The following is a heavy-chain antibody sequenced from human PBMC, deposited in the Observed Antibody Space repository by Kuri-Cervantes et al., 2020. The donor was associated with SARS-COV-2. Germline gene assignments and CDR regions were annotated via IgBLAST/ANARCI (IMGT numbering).Heavy chain of an antibody. Sequence: SGPTLVKPTQTLTLTCTFSGFSLSTSGMCVSWIRQPPGKALEWLARIDWDDDKYYSTSLKTRLTISKDTSKNQVVLTMTNMDPVDTATYYCAHRGRIAAAGTCYFDYWGQGTLVTVSS. CDR1: GFSLSTSGMC. D-gene: IGHD6-13*01. J-gene: IGHJ4*02. CDR2: IDWDDDK. V-gene: IGHV2-70*12. CDR3: AHRGRIAAAGTCYFDY.